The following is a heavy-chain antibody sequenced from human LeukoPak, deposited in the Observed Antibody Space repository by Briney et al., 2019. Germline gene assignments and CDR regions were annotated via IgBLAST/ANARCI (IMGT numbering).Heavy chain of an antibody. Sequence: SETLSLTCTVSGXSISDDYWSWIRQSAGKGLEWIGRMYTSGNINYNPSLKRRVTMSVDTSRNQFSLKLSSVTAADTAVYYCARGAGPFDYWGQGILVTVSS. V-gene: IGHV4-4*07. CDR1: GXSISDDY. CDR2: MYTSGNI. CDR3: ARGAGPFDY. J-gene: IGHJ4*02. D-gene: IGHD6-13*01.